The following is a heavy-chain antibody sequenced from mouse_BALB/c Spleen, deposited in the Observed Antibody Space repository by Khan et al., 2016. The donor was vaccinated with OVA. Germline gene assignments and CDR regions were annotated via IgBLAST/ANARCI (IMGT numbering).Heavy chain of an antibody. CDR2: ISSGSSTI. Sequence: EVQLVESGGGLVQPGGSRKLSCAASGFTFSRFGMHWVRQAPEKGLEWVAYISSGSSTIYYADTVKGRFTISRDNPKNNLVLQMTSLRSEDTAMYYCARDSNFDYWGQGTTLTVAS. CDR3: ARDSNFDY. J-gene: IGHJ2*01. V-gene: IGHV5-17*02. CDR1: GFTFSRFG.